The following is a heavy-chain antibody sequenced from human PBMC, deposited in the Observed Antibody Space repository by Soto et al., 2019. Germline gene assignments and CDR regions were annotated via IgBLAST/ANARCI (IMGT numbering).Heavy chain of an antibody. V-gene: IGHV4-39*01. Sequence: PSETLSLTSTVSGVSISNSSYYWGWIRRPPGEGLEWIGTIYYSGITYYNPSLKSRVTISVDTSKNQFSLKLTSVTAADTAVYYCARHGSNWGQGTLVTVSS. CDR2: IYYSGIT. CDR1: GVSISNSSYY. J-gene: IGHJ4*02. CDR3: ARHGSN.